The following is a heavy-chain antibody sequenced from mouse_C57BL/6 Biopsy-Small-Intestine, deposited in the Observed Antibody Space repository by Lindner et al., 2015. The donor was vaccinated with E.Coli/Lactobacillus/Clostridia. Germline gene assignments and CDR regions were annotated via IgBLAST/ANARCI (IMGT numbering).Heavy chain of an antibody. CDR1: GYSFTGYF. CDR2: INPYNGDT. CDR3: ARGDYDPYYAMDC. Sequence: VQLQESGPELVKPGDSVKISCKASGYSFTGYFMNWVMQSHGKSLEWIGRINPYNGDTFYNQKFKGKATLTVDKSSSTAHMELRSLTSEDSAVYYCARGDYDPYYAMDCWGQGTSVTVSS. J-gene: IGHJ4*01. V-gene: IGHV1-20*01. D-gene: IGHD2-4*01.